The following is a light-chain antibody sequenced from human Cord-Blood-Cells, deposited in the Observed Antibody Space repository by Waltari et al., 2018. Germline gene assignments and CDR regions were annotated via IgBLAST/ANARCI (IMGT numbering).Light chain of an antibody. J-gene: IGKJ2*01. CDR3: QQYYSTPYT. CDR2: WAS. V-gene: IGKV4-1*01. Sequence: DIVMTQSPDSLAVSLGERATINCKSSPSVLYSSNNKNYLAWYQQKPGQPPKLLIYWASTRGSGVPDRFSGSGSGTDFTLTISSLQAEDVAVYYCQQYYSTPYTFGQGTKLEIK. CDR1: PSVLYSSNNKNY.